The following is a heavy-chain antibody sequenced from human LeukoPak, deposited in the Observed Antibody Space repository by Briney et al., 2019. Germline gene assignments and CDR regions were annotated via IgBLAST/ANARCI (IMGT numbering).Heavy chain of an antibody. D-gene: IGHD2-15*01. CDR2: INHSGST. V-gene: IGHV4-34*01. CDR3: ARDSAYCSGGTCLRVFDY. J-gene: IGHJ4*02. CDR1: GGSFSGYY. Sequence: SETLSLTCAVYGGSFSGYYWSWIRQPPGKGLEWIGEINHSGSTNYNPSLKSRATISVDTSKNQFSLKLSSVTAADTAVYYCARDSAYCSGGTCLRVFDYWGQGTLVTVSS.